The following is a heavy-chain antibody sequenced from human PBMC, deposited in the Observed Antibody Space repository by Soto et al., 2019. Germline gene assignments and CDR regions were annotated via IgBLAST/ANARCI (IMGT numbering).Heavy chain of an antibody. J-gene: IGHJ4*02. V-gene: IGHV3-7*03. Sequence: PWGSLRLSCAASGFTFSSYWISFFRHSPFKWREWVANIKQDGSEKYYVDSVKGRFTISRDNAKNSLYLQMNSLRAEDTAVYYCARDPGIYDFWSGYPYFDYWGQGTLVTVSS. CDR3: ARDPGIYDFWSGYPYFDY. CDR2: IKQDGSEK. CDR1: GFTFSSYW. D-gene: IGHD3-3*01.